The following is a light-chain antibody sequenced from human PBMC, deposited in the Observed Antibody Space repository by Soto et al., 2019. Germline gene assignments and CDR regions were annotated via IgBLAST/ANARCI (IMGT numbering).Light chain of an antibody. CDR1: SSNIGGGYD. J-gene: IGLJ3*02. V-gene: IGLV1-40*01. CDR2: GNS. CDR3: QSYDSSLSGWV. Sequence: QSVLTQPPSVSGALGQRVTISCTGSSSNIGGGYDVHRYQQLPGTAPKLLIYGNSNRPSGVPDRFSGSKSGTSASLAITGLQAEDEADYSCQSYDSSLSGWVFGGGTKLTVL.